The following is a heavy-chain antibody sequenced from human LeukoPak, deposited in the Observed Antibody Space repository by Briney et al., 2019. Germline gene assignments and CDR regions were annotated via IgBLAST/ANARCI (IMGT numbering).Heavy chain of an antibody. J-gene: IGHJ4*02. D-gene: IGHD2-2*01. CDR3: STGPTTYAQPSFDF. CDR1: GGSIYSNY. V-gene: IGHV4-4*07. CDR2: IHTSGTT. Sequence: SETLSLTCTVSGGSIYSNYWSWIRQPAEKRLEWIGRIHTSGTTDYNPSLNSRVTMSLDTSKNQFSLKLTSVTAADTAVYFRSTGPTTYAQPSFDFWGRGTLITVSP.